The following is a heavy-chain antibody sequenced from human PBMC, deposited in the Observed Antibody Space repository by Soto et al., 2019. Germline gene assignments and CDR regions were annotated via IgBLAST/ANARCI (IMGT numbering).Heavy chain of an antibody. CDR2: ISGGGNNT. CDR3: AKDRLASGATPRFDP. Sequence: GGSLRLSCVASGFFLRDFGMHWVRQAPGRGLEWVSVISGGGNNTYHAESVKGRFTMSRDNSKNTLYLQMNSLRAEDTAVYYCAKDRLASGATPRFDPWGHGTLVTVSS. CDR1: GFFLRDFG. D-gene: IGHD3-3*02. V-gene: IGHV3-23*01. J-gene: IGHJ5*02.